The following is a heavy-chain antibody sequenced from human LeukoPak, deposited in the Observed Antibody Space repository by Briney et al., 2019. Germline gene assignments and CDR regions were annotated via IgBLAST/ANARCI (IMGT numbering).Heavy chain of an antibody. D-gene: IGHD1-26*01. V-gene: IGHV3-20*04. Sequence: GGSLRLSCAASGFTFDDYGMSWVRHAPGKGLEWVSGINWNGGSTGYADSVKGRFTISRDNAKNSLYLQMNSLRAEDTALYYCARSSGSRTNDAFDIWGQGTMVTVSS. CDR1: GFTFDDYG. CDR3: ARSSGSRTNDAFDI. CDR2: INWNGGST. J-gene: IGHJ3*02.